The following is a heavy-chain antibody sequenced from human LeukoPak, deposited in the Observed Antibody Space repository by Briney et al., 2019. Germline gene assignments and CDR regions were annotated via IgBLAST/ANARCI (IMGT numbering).Heavy chain of an antibody. V-gene: IGHV3-21*01. CDR1: GFTFSSYS. CDR2: ISSSSSYI. D-gene: IGHD2-2*01. Sequence: GGSLRLSGAASGFTFSSYSMNWVRQAPGKGLEWVSSISSSSSYIYYADSVKGRFTISRDNAKNSLYLQMNSLRAEDTAVYYCARPMGRIVVVPTALDVWGKGTTVTVSS. CDR3: ARPMGRIVVVPTALDV. J-gene: IGHJ6*04.